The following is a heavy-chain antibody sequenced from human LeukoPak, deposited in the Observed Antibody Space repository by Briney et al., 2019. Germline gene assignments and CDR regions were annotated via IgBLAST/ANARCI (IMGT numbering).Heavy chain of an antibody. Sequence: SVKVSCKASGGTFSSYAISWVRQAPGQGLEWMGGIIPIFGTANYAQKFQGRVTITTDESTSTAYMELSSLRSEDTAVYYCARSYGYSYGAFDYWGQGTLVTVSS. CDR2: IIPIFGTA. CDR3: ARSYGYSYGAFDY. CDR1: GGTFSSYA. J-gene: IGHJ4*02. D-gene: IGHD5-18*01. V-gene: IGHV1-69*05.